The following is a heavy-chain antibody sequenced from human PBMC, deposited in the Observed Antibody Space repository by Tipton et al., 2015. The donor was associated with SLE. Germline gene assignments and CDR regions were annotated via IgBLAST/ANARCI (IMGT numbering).Heavy chain of an antibody. CDR3: ARVLRDYCGSSRSDWFDP. J-gene: IGHJ5*02. CDR1: GVSFISATYF. CDR2: IYTSGAT. V-gene: IGHV4-61*09. Sequence: TLSLTCTVSGVSFISATYFWSWFRQPAGKGLEWIGHIYTSGATNYNPSLTGRVTISVDSSKNQVSLQVASVTAADTAMYFCARVLRDYCGSSRSDWFDPWGQGTQVTVSS. D-gene: IGHD4-23*01.